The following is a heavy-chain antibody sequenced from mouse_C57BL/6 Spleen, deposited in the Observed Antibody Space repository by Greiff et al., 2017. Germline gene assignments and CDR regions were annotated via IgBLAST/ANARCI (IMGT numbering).Heavy chain of an antibody. CDR2: IYWDDDK. CDR1: GFSLSTSGMG. Sequence: QVTLKESGPGILQSSQTLSLSCSFSGFSLSTSGMGVSWIRQPSGKGLEWLAHIYWDDDKRYNPSLKSRLTISKDTSRNQVFLKITSVDTADTAPYYCARRGTTVVATEGYWYFDVWGTGTTVTVSS. CDR3: ARRGTTVVATEGYWYFDV. V-gene: IGHV8-12*01. J-gene: IGHJ1*03. D-gene: IGHD1-1*01.